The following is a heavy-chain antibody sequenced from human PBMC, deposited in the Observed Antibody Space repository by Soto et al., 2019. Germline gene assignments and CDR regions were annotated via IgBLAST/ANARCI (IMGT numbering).Heavy chain of an antibody. CDR1: GFTFDYYA. D-gene: IGHD4-4*01. V-gene: IGHV3-9*01. J-gene: IGHJ3*02. Sequence: GGSLRLSCAASGFTFDYYAMHWVRQAPGKGLEWVSGISWNSDNIVYADSVKGRFTISRDNAKNSLYLQMNSLRAEDTALYYCAKDLYSNYGDAFDIWGQGTMVTVSS. CDR2: ISWNSDNI. CDR3: AKDLYSNYGDAFDI.